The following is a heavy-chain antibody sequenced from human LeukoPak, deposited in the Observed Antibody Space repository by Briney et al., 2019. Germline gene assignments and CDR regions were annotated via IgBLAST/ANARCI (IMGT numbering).Heavy chain of an antibody. J-gene: IGHJ6*02. V-gene: IGHV3-48*02. CDR2: IGSSGSPT. CDR1: GFTFSHFW. Sequence: GGSLRLSCAASGFTFSHFWMSWVRQAPGKGLEWISYIGSSGSPTHYADSVGGRFTISRDNAKNSLYLQMNSLRDEDTAVYFCARRPYSDTSGRLSDVWGQGTTVTVSS. CDR3: ARRPYSDTSGRLSDV. D-gene: IGHD3-22*01.